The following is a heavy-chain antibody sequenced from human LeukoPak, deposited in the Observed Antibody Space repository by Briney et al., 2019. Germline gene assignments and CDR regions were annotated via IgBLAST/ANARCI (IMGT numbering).Heavy chain of an antibody. CDR3: AKRGVVIRVILVGFHKEAYYFDS. Sequence: GGSLRLSCAVSGITLSNYGMSWVRQAPGKGLEWVAGISDSGGRTKYADSVKGRFAISRDNPKNTLYLQMNSLRAEDTAVYFCAKRGVVIRVILVGFHKEAYYFDSWGQGALVTVSS. V-gene: IGHV3-23*01. CDR2: ISDSGGRT. J-gene: IGHJ4*02. D-gene: IGHD3-22*01. CDR1: GITLSNYG.